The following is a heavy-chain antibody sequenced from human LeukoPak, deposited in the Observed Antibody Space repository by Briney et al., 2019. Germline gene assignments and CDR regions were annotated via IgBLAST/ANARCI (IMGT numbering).Heavy chain of an antibody. V-gene: IGHV3-7*01. CDR1: GFTFSSYW. Sequence: PGGSLRLSCAASGFTFSSYWMSWVRQAPGRGLEWVANIKQDGSEKYYVDSVKGRFTISRDNAKNSLYLQMNSLRAEDTAVYYCAELGITMIGGVWGKGTTVTISS. CDR3: AELGITMIGGV. D-gene: IGHD3-10*02. J-gene: IGHJ6*04. CDR2: IKQDGSEK.